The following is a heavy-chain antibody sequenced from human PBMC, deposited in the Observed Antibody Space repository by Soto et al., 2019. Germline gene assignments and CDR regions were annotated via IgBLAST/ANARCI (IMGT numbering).Heavy chain of an antibody. CDR1: GASISSSSYY. CDR2: IYNSGST. V-gene: IGHV4-39*07. CDR3: ARVYSGSYSDS. Sequence: SETLSLTCTVSGASISSSSYYWGWIRQPPGKGLEWIGHIYNSGSTYSNPSLKSRVTISVDKSKNQFSLKLSSVTAADTAVYYCARVYSGSYSDSWGQGTLVTVSS. D-gene: IGHD1-26*01. J-gene: IGHJ4*02.